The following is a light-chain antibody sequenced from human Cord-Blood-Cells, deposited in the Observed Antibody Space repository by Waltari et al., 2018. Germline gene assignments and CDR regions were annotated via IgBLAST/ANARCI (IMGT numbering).Light chain of an antibody. CDR1: RCINIVTYR. V-gene: IGLV5-45*01. Sequence: QAVLTPPASLSAAPVASASLTCTLRRCINIVTYRIYWCPQSTGSPRHYLLRYKSDSDKQQGSGVPGCFAGSKDASANAGILLITGLQSDDEADYYCMIWHSSAYVFGTGTKVTVL. J-gene: IGLJ1*01. CDR3: MIWHSSAYV. CDR2: YKSDSDK.